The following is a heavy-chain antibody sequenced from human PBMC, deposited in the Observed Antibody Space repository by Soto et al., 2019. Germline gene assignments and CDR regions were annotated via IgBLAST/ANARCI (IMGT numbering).Heavy chain of an antibody. CDR3: AKNGQPPYYYYGMDV. D-gene: IGHD2-8*01. CDR2: ISGYNGDT. Sequence: QGQLVQSGPEVKKPGASVKVSCKASGYTFSRYGISWVRQAPGQGLERMGWISGYNGDTIYAQKVQGRVTMTIDTSTYTAYMELRSLTSDDTAIYYCAKNGQPPYYYYGMDVWGQGTTVTVSS. J-gene: IGHJ6*02. CDR1: GYTFSRYG. V-gene: IGHV1-18*01.